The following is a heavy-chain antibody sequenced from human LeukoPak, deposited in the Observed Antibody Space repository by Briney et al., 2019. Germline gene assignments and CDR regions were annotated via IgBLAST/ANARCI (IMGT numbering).Heavy chain of an antibody. D-gene: IGHD5-12*01. J-gene: IGHJ6*03. CDR1: GFTFSSYG. CDR3: AKTYYSGYALSYYYYMDV. Sequence: GGSLRLSGAASGFTFSSYGMSWVRQAPGKGLEWVSAISGSGGSTFYADSVKGRFTISRDNSKNTLYLQMNSLRAEDTAVYYCAKTYYSGYALSYYYYMDVWGKGTTVTISS. CDR2: ISGSGGST. V-gene: IGHV3-23*01.